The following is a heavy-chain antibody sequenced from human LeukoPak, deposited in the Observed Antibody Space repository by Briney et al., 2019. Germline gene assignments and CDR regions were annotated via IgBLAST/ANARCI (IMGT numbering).Heavy chain of an antibody. V-gene: IGHV3-53*01. CDR1: GFTVSTDH. J-gene: IGHJ6*01. D-gene: IGHD1-26*01. CDR2: SYSGGSR. Sequence: GGSLRLSCAASGFTVSTDHMSWVRQAPGKGLEWVAVSYSGGSRYHAESVKGRFTISRDNSKNMLYLQMNSLRAEDTAVYYCARLVGAIYYGMDVWRQGTTVTVSS. CDR3: ARLVGAIYYGMDV.